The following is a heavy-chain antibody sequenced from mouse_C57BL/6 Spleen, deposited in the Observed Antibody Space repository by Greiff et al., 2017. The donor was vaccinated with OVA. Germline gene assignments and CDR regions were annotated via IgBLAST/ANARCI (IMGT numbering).Heavy chain of an antibody. CDR1: GYTFTSYW. J-gene: IGHJ4*01. CDR3: ARTEDRLLRDYAMDY. V-gene: IGHV1-50*01. D-gene: IGHD2-3*01. Sequence: QVQLQQPGAELVKPGASVKLSCKASGYTFTSYWMQWVKQRPGQGLEWIGEIDPSDSYTNYNQKFKGKATLTVDTSSSTAYMQLSSLTSEDSAVYYCARTEDRLLRDYAMDYWGQGTSVTVSS. CDR2: IDPSDSYT.